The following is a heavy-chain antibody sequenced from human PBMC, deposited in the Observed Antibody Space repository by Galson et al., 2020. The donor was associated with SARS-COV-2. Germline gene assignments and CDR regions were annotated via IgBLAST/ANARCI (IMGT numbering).Heavy chain of an antibody. CDR2: ITTFNGKT. J-gene: IGHJ3*01. CDR3: TTPVCPGGVCYEHAGFDV. Sequence: SVKVSCKASGYSFTYRFLHWERQAPGLAPEWMGWITTFNGKTNYAQNFQHRVTITSDMSLNTAYMELTSLKSEDTAMYYCTTPVCPGGVCYEHAGFDVWGQGTMVTVSS. D-gene: IGHD2-8*02. V-gene: IGHV1-45*02. CDR1: GYSFTYRF.